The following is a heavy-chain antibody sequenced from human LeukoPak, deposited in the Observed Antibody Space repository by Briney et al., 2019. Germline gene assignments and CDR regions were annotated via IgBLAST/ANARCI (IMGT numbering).Heavy chain of an antibody. CDR1: GGSFSGYY. CDR2: INHSGST. CDR3: ARVGNFVGYYYYYMDV. J-gene: IGHJ6*03. D-gene: IGHD2-21*01. Sequence: SETLSLTCAVYGGSFSGYYWSWIRQPPGKGLEWIGEINHSGSTYYNPSLKSRVTISVDTSKNQFSLKLSSVTAADTAVYYCARVGNFVGYYYYYMDVWGKGTTVTVSS. V-gene: IGHV4-34*01.